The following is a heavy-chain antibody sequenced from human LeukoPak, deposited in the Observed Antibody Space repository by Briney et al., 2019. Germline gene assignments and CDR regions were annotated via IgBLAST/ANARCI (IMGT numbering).Heavy chain of an antibody. D-gene: IGHD2-15*01. J-gene: IGHJ5*02. Sequence: SPTCAVYVGCFSGYYWSWNRQPPGKGLEWVGEINHSGSTNYNPSLKSRVTISVDTSKYQFSLKLSSVTAADTAVYYCARGYCSGGSCYSWFDPWGQGTLVTVSS. CDR2: INHSGST. CDR3: ARGYCSGGSCYSWFDP. CDR1: VGCFSGYY. V-gene: IGHV4-34*01.